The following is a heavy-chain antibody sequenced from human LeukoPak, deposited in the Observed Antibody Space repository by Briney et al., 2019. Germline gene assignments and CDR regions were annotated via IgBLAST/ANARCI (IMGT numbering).Heavy chain of an antibody. Sequence: PSETLSLTCTVSGGSISTSSYYWGWIRQPAGKGLGWIGCIYYSGSTYYNPSLKSRVTISVDTSKNQFSLKLSSVTAADTAVYYYARQSYITMIVVVMRDIDYWGQGTLVTVSS. CDR2: IYYSGST. CDR3: ARQSYITMIVVVMRDIDY. J-gene: IGHJ4*02. CDR1: GGSISTSSYY. D-gene: IGHD3-22*01. V-gene: IGHV4-39*01.